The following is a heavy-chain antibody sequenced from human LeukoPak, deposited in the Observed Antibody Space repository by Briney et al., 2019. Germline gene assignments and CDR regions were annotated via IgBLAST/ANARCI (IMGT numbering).Heavy chain of an antibody. CDR3: TRGSLSGSSRDY. D-gene: IGHD1-26*01. V-gene: IGHV1-8*01. Sequence: GASVTVSCKASGYTFTGYDINWVRQATGQGLEWMGWMNPNTGDTGYSHNFQGRVTMTRDISIDTAYMQLSGLTSEDTAVYYCTRGSLSGSSRDYWGQGTLVTVSS. J-gene: IGHJ4*02. CDR1: GYTFTGYD. CDR2: MNPNTGDT.